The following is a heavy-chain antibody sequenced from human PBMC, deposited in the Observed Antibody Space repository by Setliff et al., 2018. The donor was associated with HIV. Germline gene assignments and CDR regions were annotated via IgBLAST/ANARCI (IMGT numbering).Heavy chain of an antibody. D-gene: IGHD3-22*01. V-gene: IGHV3-21*01. CDR3: ARDYYDSSDYDAFDL. J-gene: IGHJ3*01. CDR1: GFNFSTHT. CDR2: ISSTGTYI. Sequence: LRLSCAASGFNFSTHTMNWIRQAPGKGLEWVSSISSTGTYIYYADSMKGRFTISRDNAKNSLYLQMNSLRAEDTAVYFCARDYYDSSDYDAFDLWGQGTMVTVSS.